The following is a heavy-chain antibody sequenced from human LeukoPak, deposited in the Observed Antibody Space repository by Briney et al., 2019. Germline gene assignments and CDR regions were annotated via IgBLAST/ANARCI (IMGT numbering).Heavy chain of an antibody. D-gene: IGHD2-15*01. CDR1: GFTFSSYG. Sequence: PGGSLRLSCAASGFTFSSYGMHWVRQAPGKGLEWVAFIRYDGSNKYYADSVKGRFTISRDNSKNTLYLQMNSLRAEDTAVYYCIVVVVAATRGAFDIWGQGTMVTVSS. CDR2: IRYDGSNK. J-gene: IGHJ3*02. V-gene: IGHV3-30*02. CDR3: IVVVVAATRGAFDI.